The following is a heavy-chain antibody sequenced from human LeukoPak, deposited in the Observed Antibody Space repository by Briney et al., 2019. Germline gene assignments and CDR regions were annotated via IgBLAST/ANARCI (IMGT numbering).Heavy chain of an antibody. V-gene: IGHV1-69*01. D-gene: IGHD3-10*01. CDR1: GCTFISYA. J-gene: IGHJ4*02. Sequence: GSSVTVSFKASGCTFISYAINWVRQAPGQRLEWMGGIIPIFGTANYAQKFQGRVTITADESTSTAYMELSSLRSEDTAVYYCARYLVRRATPAYYFDCWGQGTLVTVSS. CDR3: ARYLVRRATPAYYFDC. CDR2: IIPIFGTA.